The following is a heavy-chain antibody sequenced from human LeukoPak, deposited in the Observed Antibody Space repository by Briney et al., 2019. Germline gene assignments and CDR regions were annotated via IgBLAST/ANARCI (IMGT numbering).Heavy chain of an antibody. CDR3: AKDPRSWGGPVRYFDS. V-gene: IGHV3-30*18. CDR1: GFTFSSYG. J-gene: IGHJ4*02. D-gene: IGHD6-13*01. CDR2: ISDDGSNK. Sequence: GGSLRLSCAASGFTFSSYGMHWVRQAPGKGLEWVADISDDGSNKYYADSVKGRFTISRDTSKTTLYLQMNSLRAEDTAVYYCAKDPRSWGGPVRYFDSWGQGTLVTVSS.